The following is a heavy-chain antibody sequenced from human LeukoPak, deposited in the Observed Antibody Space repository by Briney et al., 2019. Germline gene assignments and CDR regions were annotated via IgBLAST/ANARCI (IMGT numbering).Heavy chain of an antibody. CDR1: GGSISSGGYS. CDR3: ARVGSSSSNWFDP. CDR2: IYHSGST. Sequence: SQTLSLTCAVSGGSISSGGYSWSWIRQPPGKGLEWIGYIYHSGSTYYNPSLKSRVTISVDRSKNQFSPKLSSVTAADTAVYYCARVGSSSSNWFDPGGQGTLVTVS. J-gene: IGHJ5*02. D-gene: IGHD6-13*01. V-gene: IGHV4-30-2*01.